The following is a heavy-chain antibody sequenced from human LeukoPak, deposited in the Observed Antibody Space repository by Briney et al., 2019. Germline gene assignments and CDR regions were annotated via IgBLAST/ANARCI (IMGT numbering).Heavy chain of an antibody. V-gene: IGHV4-61*02. CDR3: ARQYSDILTGYHRGELYWYFDL. D-gene: IGHD3-9*01. CDR2: IYSSGST. J-gene: IGHJ2*01. CDR1: GDSISSSRNY. Sequence: SETLSLTCSVSGDSISSSRNYWGWIRQPAGKGLEWIGRIYSSGSTNYSPSLKSRVTISLDTSKNQFSLKLSSVTAADTAVYYCARQYSDILTGYHRGELYWYFDLWGRGTLVTVSS.